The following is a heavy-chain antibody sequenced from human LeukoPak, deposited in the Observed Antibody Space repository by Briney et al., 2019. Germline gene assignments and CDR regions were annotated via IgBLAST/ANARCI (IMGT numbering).Heavy chain of an antibody. J-gene: IGHJ4*02. D-gene: IGHD3-3*01. Sequence: GGSLRLSCEASGFTFSSYTMSWVRQAPGKGLEWVSAISGSGGSTYNADSVKGRFTISRDNSKNTLYLQMNSLRAEDTAVYYCAKDLRITIFGVVQYYFDYWGQGTLVTVSS. V-gene: IGHV3-23*01. CDR1: GFTFSSYT. CDR3: AKDLRITIFGVVQYYFDY. CDR2: ISGSGGST.